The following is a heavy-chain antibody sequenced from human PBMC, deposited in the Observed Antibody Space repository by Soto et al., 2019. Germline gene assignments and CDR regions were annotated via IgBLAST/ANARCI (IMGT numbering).Heavy chain of an antibody. CDR2: IIPVFGKA. CDR3: ARGSPTTVTTWFDP. V-gene: IGHV1-69*01. D-gene: IGHD4-17*01. CDR1: GGTFSNFA. Sequence: QLQLVQSGAEVKKPGSSVKVSCKASGGTFSNFAINWVRQAPGQGHEWMGGIIPVFGKAKYAQKFQGRVQFTADESTSTAYMEVNSLTSEDTAVYYCARGSPTTVTTWFDPWGQGTLVTVSS. J-gene: IGHJ5*02.